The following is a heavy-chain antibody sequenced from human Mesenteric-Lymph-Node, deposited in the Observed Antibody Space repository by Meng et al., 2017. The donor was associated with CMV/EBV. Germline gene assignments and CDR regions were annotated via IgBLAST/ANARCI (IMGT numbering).Heavy chain of an antibody. Sequence: GESLKISCAASGFTFASYSMNWVRQAPGKGLEWVSSISDNSGDIYYADSVKGRFTISRDNAKNSLYLQMNSLRVEDTAVYYCAREETYYDFWSGVYYYYGMDVWGQGTTVTVSS. V-gene: IGHV3-21*06. D-gene: IGHD3-3*01. CDR2: ISDNSGDI. J-gene: IGHJ6*02. CDR3: AREETYYDFWSGVYYYYGMDV. CDR1: GFTFASYS.